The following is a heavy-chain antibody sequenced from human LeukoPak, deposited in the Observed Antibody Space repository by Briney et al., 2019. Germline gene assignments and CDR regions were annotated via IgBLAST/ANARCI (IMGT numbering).Heavy chain of an antibody. J-gene: IGHJ4*02. CDR3: AKSGNGFGS. CDR1: GFPFSSNW. CDR2: IEQDGSEK. Sequence: PGGSLRLSCAASGFPFSSNWMSWVRQAPGKGLEWVANIEQDGSEKFYVDSVKGRFTISRDNAKSSLYLQMNSLRAEDTAVYYCAKSGNGFGSWGQGALVTVPS. D-gene: IGHD2-8*01. V-gene: IGHV3-7*01.